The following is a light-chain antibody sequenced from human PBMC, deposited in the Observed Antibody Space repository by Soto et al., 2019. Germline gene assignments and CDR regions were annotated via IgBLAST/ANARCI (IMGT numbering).Light chain of an antibody. J-gene: IGLJ1*01. Sequence: QSALTQPPSASGSPGQSVTISCTGAGTDVGQYNYVSWYQQHPGKAPKLLIHHVSRRPSGVPARFSGSKSGNTASLTVSGLQTEDEADYYYSSYTTSSTVVFGTGTKVTVL. CDR2: HVS. CDR3: SSYTTSSTVV. CDR1: GTDVGQYNY. V-gene: IGLV2-8*01.